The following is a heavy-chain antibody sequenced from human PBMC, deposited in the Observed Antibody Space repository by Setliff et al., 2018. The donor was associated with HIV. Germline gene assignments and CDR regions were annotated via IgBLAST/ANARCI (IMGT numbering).Heavy chain of an antibody. D-gene: IGHD6-13*01. Sequence: SETLSLTCDVSGYSIRNVYYWGWIRQPPGKGLEWIGSIDYSGSTNYSPSLKSRVTISVDTSKNRFSLNVTSVTAADMAVFYCVRENPSVAAAGSSIFDSWGQGTLVTVSS. CDR3: VRENPSVAAAGSSIFDS. V-gene: IGHV4-38-2*02. J-gene: IGHJ4*02. CDR2: IDYSGST. CDR1: GYSIRNVYY.